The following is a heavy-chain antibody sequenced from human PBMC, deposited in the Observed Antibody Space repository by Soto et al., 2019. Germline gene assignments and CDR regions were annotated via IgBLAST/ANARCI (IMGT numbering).Heavy chain of an antibody. Sequence: QDQLVQSGVEVKKPGASVKVSCKASGYSFTNYGITWVRQAPGQGFEWMGWISAYNGNTNYAQKFQGRVTVTTDASTSTAYLELRSLRSDDTDVYYCARDRGVAPPVAGNPHYYYYMDVWGKGTTVTVSS. J-gene: IGHJ6*03. D-gene: IGHD6-19*01. V-gene: IGHV1-18*01. CDR3: ARDRGVAPPVAGNPHYYYYMDV. CDR1: GYSFTNYG. CDR2: ISAYNGNT.